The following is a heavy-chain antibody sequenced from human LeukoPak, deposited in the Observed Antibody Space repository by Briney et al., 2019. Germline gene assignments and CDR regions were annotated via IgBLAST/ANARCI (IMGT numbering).Heavy chain of an antibody. J-gene: IGHJ4*02. CDR3: AKYIFGSDYFEY. CDR2: IFSSGTT. Sequence: PSETLSLTCTVSGGSISGYYWSWIRQPAGKGLEWIGRIFSSGTTNYNPPLKSRVTMSVDTSKNHFSLKLSSVTAADTAVYYCAKYIFGSDYFEYWGQGTLVTISS. V-gene: IGHV4-4*07. CDR1: GGSISGYY. D-gene: IGHD5-18*01.